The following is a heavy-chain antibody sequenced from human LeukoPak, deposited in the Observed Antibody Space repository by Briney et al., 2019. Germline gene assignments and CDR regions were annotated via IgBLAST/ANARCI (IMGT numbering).Heavy chain of an antibody. D-gene: IGHD3-22*01. CDR3: AKDLNPYYYDSSGYYGDY. Sequence: GGSLRLSCAVSGFPFSIYEMNWVRQAPGKGLEWVSNIGSSGTTIYYADSVKGRFSISRDNAKSSLYLQMNSLRAEDTAVYYCAKDLNPYYYDSSGYYGDYWGQGTLVTVSS. J-gene: IGHJ4*02. V-gene: IGHV3-48*03. CDR1: GFPFSIYE. CDR2: IGSSGTTI.